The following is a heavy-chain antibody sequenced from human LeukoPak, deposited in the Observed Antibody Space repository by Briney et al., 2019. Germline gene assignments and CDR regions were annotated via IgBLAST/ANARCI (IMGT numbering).Heavy chain of an antibody. CDR3: ARDAY. CDR2: VYNSGTT. J-gene: IGHJ4*02. Sequence: SETLSLTCTISGVSIGSHYWSWIRQSPGKGLEWIGCVYNSGTTVYNPSLTGRVTISVDTSKDQYSLNLRSVTAADAAVYYCARDAYWGQGILVTVSS. V-gene: IGHV4-59*11. CDR1: GVSIGSHY.